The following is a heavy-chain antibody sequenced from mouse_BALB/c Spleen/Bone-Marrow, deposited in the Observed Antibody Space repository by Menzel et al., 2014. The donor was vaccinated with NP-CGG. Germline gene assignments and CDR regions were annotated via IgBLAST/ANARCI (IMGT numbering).Heavy chain of an antibody. CDR1: GYAFSSYW. V-gene: IGHV1-80*01. Sequence: QVQLQQPGAELVRPGSSVKISCKASGYAFSSYWMNWVKQRPGQGLEWIGQIYPGDGDTNYNGKFKGKATLTADKSSSTAYMQLNSLTSEDSAVYFCARDDGFAYWGQGTLVTVSA. CDR2: IYPGDGDT. J-gene: IGHJ3*01. CDR3: ARDDGFAY. D-gene: IGHD2-12*01.